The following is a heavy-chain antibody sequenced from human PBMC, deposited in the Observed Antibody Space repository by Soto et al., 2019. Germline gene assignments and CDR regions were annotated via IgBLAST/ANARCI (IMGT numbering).Heavy chain of an antibody. CDR2: ILPIFGTT. J-gene: IGHJ6*02. CDR3: ARDETGDSYYYYYGMDV. V-gene: IGHV1-69*01. D-gene: IGHD7-27*01. Sequence: QVQLVQSGAEVKKPGSSVKVSCKASGGTFNIYNINWVRQAPGQGLEWMGGILPIFGTTNYAQRFQGRLTIIADDSTSTAYMELSSLRSEDTAVDYCARDETGDSYYYYYGMDVWGQGTTVTVTS. CDR1: GGTFNIYN.